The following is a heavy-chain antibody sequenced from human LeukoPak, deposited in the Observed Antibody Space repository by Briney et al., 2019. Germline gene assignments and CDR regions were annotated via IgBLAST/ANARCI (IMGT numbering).Heavy chain of an antibody. V-gene: IGHV4-34*01. CDR1: GGSFSGYY. Sequence: PSETLSLTCAVYGGSFSGYYWSWIRQPPGKGLEWIGEINHSGSTNYNPSLKSRVTISVDTSKNQFSLKLSSVTAADTAVYYRARGRVINYYDSSGYPCHDYWGQGTLVTVSS. CDR2: INHSGST. CDR3: ARGRVINYYDSSGYPCHDY. J-gene: IGHJ4*02. D-gene: IGHD3-22*01.